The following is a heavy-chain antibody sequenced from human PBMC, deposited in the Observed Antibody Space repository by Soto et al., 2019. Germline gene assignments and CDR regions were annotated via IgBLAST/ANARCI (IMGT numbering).Heavy chain of an antibody. CDR1: GFTFSSYG. CDR2: IWYDGSNK. D-gene: IGHD3-10*01. CDR3: ARDSSMVMDV. V-gene: IGHV3-33*01. J-gene: IGHJ6*02. Sequence: QVQLVESGGGVVQPGRSLRLSCAASGFTFSSYGMHWVRQAPGKGLEWVAAIWYDGSNKYYADSVKGRFTISRDNSKNTLYLQMNSLRAEDTAVYYCARDSSMVMDVWGQGTTVTVS.